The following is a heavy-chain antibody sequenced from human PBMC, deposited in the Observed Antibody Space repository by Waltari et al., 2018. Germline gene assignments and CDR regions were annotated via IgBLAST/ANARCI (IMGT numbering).Heavy chain of an antibody. D-gene: IGHD3-3*01. Sequence: QVQLVQSGAEVKKPGASVKVSCKVSGYTLTELSMHWVRQAPGKGLEWMGGVDPEDGETSYAQKFQGRVTMTEDTSTDTAYMELSSLRSEDTAVYYCATTPGYYDFWSGYYYYYGMDVWGQGTTVTVSS. V-gene: IGHV1-24*01. J-gene: IGHJ6*02. CDR3: ATTPGYYDFWSGYYYYYGMDV. CDR1: GYTLTELS. CDR2: VDPEDGET.